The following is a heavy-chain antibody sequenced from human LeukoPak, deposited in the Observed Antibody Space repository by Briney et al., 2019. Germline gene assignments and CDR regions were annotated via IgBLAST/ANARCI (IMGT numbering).Heavy chain of an antibody. CDR3: ARTSYYYGMDV. V-gene: IGHV4-34*01. CDR2: INHSGST. CDR1: GGSFSGYY. Sequence: PSGTLSLTCAVYGGSFSGYYWSWIRQPPGKGLEWIGEINHSGSTNYNPSLKSRVTISVDTSKNQFSLKLSSVTAADTAVYYCARTSYYYGMDVWGQGTTVTVSS. J-gene: IGHJ6*02.